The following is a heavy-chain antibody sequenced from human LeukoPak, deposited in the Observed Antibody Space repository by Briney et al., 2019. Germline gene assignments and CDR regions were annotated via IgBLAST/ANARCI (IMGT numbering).Heavy chain of an antibody. Sequence: SVKVSCKASGYTFASYAISWVRQAPGQGLEWMGGIIPIFGTANYAQKFQGRVTITADESTSTAYMELSSLRSEDTAVYYCAREFRFLEWPERYFDLWGRGTLVTASS. J-gene: IGHJ2*01. CDR1: GYTFASYA. D-gene: IGHD3-3*01. V-gene: IGHV1-69*13. CDR3: AREFRFLEWPERYFDL. CDR2: IIPIFGTA.